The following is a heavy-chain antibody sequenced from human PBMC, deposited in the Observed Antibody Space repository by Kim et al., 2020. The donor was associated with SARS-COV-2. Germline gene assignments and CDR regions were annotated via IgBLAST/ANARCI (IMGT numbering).Heavy chain of an antibody. V-gene: IGHV3-7*01. Sequence: GGSLRLSCAASGFTFSHDWMTWVRQAPGKGLEWVANINQDGSESYYVDSVKGRFTISRDNAKNSLYLQMNSLRVEDTAVYYCARSVFGDNYWGRGTLVSVS. CDR3: ARSVFGDNY. D-gene: IGHD3-10*02. J-gene: IGHJ4*02. CDR2: INQDGSES. CDR1: GFTFSHDW.